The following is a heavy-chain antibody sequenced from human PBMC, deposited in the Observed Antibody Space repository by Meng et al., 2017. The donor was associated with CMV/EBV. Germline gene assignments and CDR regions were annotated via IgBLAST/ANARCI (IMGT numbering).Heavy chain of an antibody. CDR2: IIPIFGTA. J-gene: IGHJ4*02. V-gene: IGHV1-69*05. CDR3: AREGIVVATTIDY. Sequence: SVKVSCKASEGTFSSYAISWVRQAPGQGLEWMGGIIPIFGTANYAQKFQGRVTITTDESTSTAYMELSSLRSEDTAVYYCAREGIVVATTIDYWGQGTLVTVYS. CDR1: EGTFSSYA. D-gene: IGHD1-26*01.